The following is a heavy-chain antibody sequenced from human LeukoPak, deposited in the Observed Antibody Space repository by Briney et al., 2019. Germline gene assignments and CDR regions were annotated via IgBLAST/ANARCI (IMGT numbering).Heavy chain of an antibody. CDR2: IKQDESEK. J-gene: IGHJ6*02. V-gene: IGHV3-7*01. D-gene: IGHD2/OR15-2a*01. CDR3: AREEEKQYLGESYFFYQLDV. CDR1: GFAFGTYW. Sequence: GGSLRLSCTASGFAFGTYWMSWVRQAPGKVLEWVANIKQDESEKWYVQSVKGRFAISRDNAKKLLYLQMNSLRPEDTAVYFCAREEEKQYLGESYFFYQLDVWGQGTTVTVSS.